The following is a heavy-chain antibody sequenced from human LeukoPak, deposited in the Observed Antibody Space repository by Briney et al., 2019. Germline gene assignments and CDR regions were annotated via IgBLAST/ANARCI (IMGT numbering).Heavy chain of an antibody. CDR2: INPNSGGT. V-gene: IGHV1-2*02. CDR3: ARANWAYYDFWSGPTVDY. CDR1: GYTFTGYY. D-gene: IGHD3-3*01. J-gene: IGHJ4*02. Sequence: ALVKVSCKASGYTFTGYYMHWVRQAPGQGLEWMGWINPNSGGTNYAQKFQGRVTMTRDTSISTAYMELSRLRSDDTAVYYCARANWAYYDFWSGPTVDYWGQGTLVTVSS.